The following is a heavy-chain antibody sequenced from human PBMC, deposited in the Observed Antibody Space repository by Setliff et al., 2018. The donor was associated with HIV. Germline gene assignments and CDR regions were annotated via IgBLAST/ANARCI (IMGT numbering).Heavy chain of an antibody. D-gene: IGHD1-26*01. CDR1: GFTFSNAW. CDR2: IKSKTDGGTT. V-gene: IGHV3-15*01. CDR3: ARESGSYLSFFDY. Sequence: PGGSLRLSCAASGFTFSNAWMSWVRQAPGKGLEWVGRIKSKTDGGTTDYAAPVKGRFTISRDNPNNTLHLQMNRLRAEDTAVYYCARESGSYLSFFDYWGQGTLVTVSS. J-gene: IGHJ4*02.